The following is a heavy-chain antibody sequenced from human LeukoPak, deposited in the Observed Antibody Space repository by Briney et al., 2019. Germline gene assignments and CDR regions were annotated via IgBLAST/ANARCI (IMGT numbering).Heavy chain of an antibody. CDR2: ITGSGGNT. D-gene: IGHD6-13*01. J-gene: IGHJ3*02. CDR1: GFTFSSYA. Sequence: GGAVRLSCAVSGFTFSSYAMSWVRQPPGKGLNWVSGITGSGGNTFYADSVKGRFTISRDNSKNTLYLQMNSLRAEDTAVYYCARDWPSEWQHLPDYDAVDIWGQGTMVTV. V-gene: IGHV3-23*01. CDR3: ARDWPSEWQHLPDYDAVDI.